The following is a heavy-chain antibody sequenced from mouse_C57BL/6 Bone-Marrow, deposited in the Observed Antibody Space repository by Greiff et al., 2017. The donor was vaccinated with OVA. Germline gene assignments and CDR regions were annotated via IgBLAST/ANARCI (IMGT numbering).Heavy chain of an antibody. CDR3: AREYWDWFAY. CDR2: IDPSDSYT. Sequence: QVQLQQPGAELVKPGASVKLSCRASGYTFTSYWMQWVKQRPGQGLEWIGEIDPSDSYTNYNQKFKGKATLTVDTSSSTAYMQLSSLTSEDAAVYYGAREYWDWFAYWGQGTLVTVSA. V-gene: IGHV1-50*01. J-gene: IGHJ3*01. D-gene: IGHD4-1*01. CDR1: GYTFTSYW.